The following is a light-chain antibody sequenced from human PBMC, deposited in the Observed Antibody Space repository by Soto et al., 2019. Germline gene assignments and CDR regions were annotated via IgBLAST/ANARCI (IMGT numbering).Light chain of an antibody. CDR2: DAS. V-gene: IGKV3-20*01. Sequence: EVVLTQSPGTLSLSPGERAILSCRASQSVSRSFLAWYQQKPGRTPRLLIYDASSRATGIPDRFSGSGSGTDFTLTIDRLEPEDFAVYYCQHYGRSPGLFTFGPGTKVDIK. CDR3: QHYGRSPGLFT. CDR1: QSVSRSF. J-gene: IGKJ3*01.